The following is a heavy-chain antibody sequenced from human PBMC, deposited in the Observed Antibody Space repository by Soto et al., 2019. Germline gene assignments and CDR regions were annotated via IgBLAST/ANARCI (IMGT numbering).Heavy chain of an antibody. D-gene: IGHD6-19*01. CDR1: GGSISSYY. Sequence: QVQLQESGPGLVKPSETLSLTSTVSGGSISSYYWSWLRQPPGRGLEWIGYIYYGGRTDDTAAHRSRVTTSVDTTKNQFSLKMSSVTAADTALYYSARLEYSSGWYRFGYWGQGTLVTVSS. CDR2: IYYGGRT. J-gene: IGHJ4*02. V-gene: IGHV4-59*01. CDR3: ARLEYSSGWYRFGY.